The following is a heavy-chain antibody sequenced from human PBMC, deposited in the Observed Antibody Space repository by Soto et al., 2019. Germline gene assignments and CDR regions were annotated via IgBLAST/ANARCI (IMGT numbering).Heavy chain of an antibody. J-gene: IGHJ6*02. CDR1: GGSISSSSYY. D-gene: IGHD2-15*01. CDR3: AEYCSGGSCNNYYYGMDV. CDR2: IYYSGST. Sequence: QLQLQESGPGLVKPSETLSLTCTVSGGSISSSSYYWGWIRQPPGRGLEWIGSIYYSGSTYYNPSLKSRVTISVDTSKNQFSLKLSSVTAADTAVYYCAEYCSGGSCNNYYYGMDVWGQGTTVTVSS. V-gene: IGHV4-39*01.